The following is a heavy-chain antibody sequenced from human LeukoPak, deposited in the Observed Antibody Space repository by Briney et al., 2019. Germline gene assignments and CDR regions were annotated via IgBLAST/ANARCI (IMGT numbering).Heavy chain of an antibody. CDR1: GYTFTSYD. Sequence: ASVKVSCKASGYTFTSYDINWGRQGTGQGLEWMGWMNPNSGNTAYAQKFQGRVTMTRDTSKSTAYMELSSLRSDDAAVYYCARGRGSRSFDYWGQGTLVTVSS. CDR2: MNPNSGNT. V-gene: IGHV1-8*01. J-gene: IGHJ4*02. D-gene: IGHD6-6*01. CDR3: ARGRGSRSFDY.